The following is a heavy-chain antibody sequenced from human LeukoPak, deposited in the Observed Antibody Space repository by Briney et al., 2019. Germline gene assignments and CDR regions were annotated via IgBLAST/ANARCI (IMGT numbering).Heavy chain of an antibody. J-gene: IGHJ4*02. CDR2: ISGSGGST. CDR3: ARGRGEIFFFDC. V-gene: IGHV3-23*01. CDR1: GFTFSSYA. D-gene: IGHD3-10*01. Sequence: GGSLRLSRAASGFTFSSYAMSWVRQAPGKGLEWVSAISGSGGSTYYADSVKGRFTISRDNSKNTLYLQMNSLRAEDTAVYCCARGRGEIFFFDCWGQGTLVTVSS.